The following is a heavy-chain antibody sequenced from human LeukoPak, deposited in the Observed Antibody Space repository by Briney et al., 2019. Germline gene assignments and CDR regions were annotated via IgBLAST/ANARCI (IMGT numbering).Heavy chain of an antibody. J-gene: IGHJ4*02. CDR3: ARGVNQWLVTRWYFDY. CDR2: INHSGST. Sequence: PSETLSLTCTVSGGSISSYYWSWIRQPPGKGLEWIGEINHSGSTNYNPSLKSRVTISVDTSKNQFSLKLSSVTAADTAVYYCARGVNQWLVTRWYFDYWGQGTLVTVSS. D-gene: IGHD6-19*01. V-gene: IGHV4-34*01. CDR1: GGSISSYY.